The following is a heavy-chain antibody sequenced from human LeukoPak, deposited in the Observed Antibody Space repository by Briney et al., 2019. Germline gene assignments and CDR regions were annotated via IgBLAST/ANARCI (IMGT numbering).Heavy chain of an antibody. CDR2: MNPNSGNT. Sequence: ASVKVSCKAPGYTFTSYDINWVRQATGQGLEWMGWMNPNSGNTGYAQKFQGRVTMTRNTSISTAYMELSSLRSEDTAVYYCARGMGSTTVTTLEYYFDYWGQGTLVTVSS. J-gene: IGHJ4*02. V-gene: IGHV1-8*01. D-gene: IGHD4-17*01. CDR1: GYTFTSYD. CDR3: ARGMGSTTVTTLEYYFDY.